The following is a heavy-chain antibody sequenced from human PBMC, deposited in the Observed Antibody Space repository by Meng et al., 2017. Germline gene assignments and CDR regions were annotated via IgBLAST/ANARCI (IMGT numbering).Heavy chain of an antibody. Sequence: QVQLVQVGAEVKKPGASGKVSCKAFGYPFTSYDISWVRQATGQGLEWMGWMNPNSGNTGYAQKFQGRVTITRNTSISTAYMELSSLRSEDTAVYYCARGYYGSGLFDPWGQGTLVTVSS. V-gene: IGHV1-8*03. D-gene: IGHD3-10*01. J-gene: IGHJ5*02. CDR1: GYPFTSYD. CDR3: ARGYYGSGLFDP. CDR2: MNPNSGNT.